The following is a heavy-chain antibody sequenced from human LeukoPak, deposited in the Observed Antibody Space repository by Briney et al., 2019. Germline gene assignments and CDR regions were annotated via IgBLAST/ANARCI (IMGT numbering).Heavy chain of an antibody. J-gene: IGHJ5*02. D-gene: IGHD3-3*01. CDR2: INPNSGGT. V-gene: IGHV1-2*02. CDR3: ARGNPRTYYDLWSGYAWFDP. CDR1: GYTFTGYY. Sequence: ASVKVSCKASGYTFTGYYMHWVRQAPGQGLEWMGWINPNSGGTNYARQFQGRVTMTRETSISTAYMELSRLRSDDTAVYYCARGNPRTYYDLWSGYAWFDPWGQGTLVTVSS.